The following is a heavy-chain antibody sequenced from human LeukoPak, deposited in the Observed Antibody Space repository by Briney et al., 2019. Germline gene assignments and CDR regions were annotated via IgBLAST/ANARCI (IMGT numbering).Heavy chain of an antibody. D-gene: IGHD3-16*01. Sequence: PGGSLRLSCAGSGFTFSNYWMSWVRQAPGKGLEWVANIKQDGSEIYYVDSVKGRFTISRDNAKNSLYLQMESLRAEDTAVYYCAFGDGFDMWGQGTLVIVSS. CDR2: IKQDGSEI. CDR1: GFTFSNYW. V-gene: IGHV3-7*01. J-gene: IGHJ3*02. CDR3: AFGDGFDM.